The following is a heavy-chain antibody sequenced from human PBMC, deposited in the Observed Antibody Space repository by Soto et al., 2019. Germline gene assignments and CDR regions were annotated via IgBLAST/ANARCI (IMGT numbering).Heavy chain of an antibody. D-gene: IGHD1-26*01. Sequence: QVQLVESGGGVVQPGRSLRLSCAASGFTFSSYGMHWVRQAPGKGLEWVAVTSYDGTNSYYADSVKGRFTISRDNSKNTLYLQMNSRGAEDTAVYYCAKDRANKDTYSGYSYYDMDVWGQGTTVTVSS. V-gene: IGHV3-30*18. CDR1: GFTFSSYG. J-gene: IGHJ6*02. CDR3: AKDRANKDTYSGYSYYDMDV. CDR2: TSYDGTNS.